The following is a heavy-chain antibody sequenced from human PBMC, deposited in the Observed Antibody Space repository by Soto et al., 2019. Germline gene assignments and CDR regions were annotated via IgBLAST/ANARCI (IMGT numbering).Heavy chain of an antibody. Sequence: EVQLVESGGGLVKPGGSLRLSCAASGFTFSSYSMNWVRQAPGKGLEWVSSISSSSSYIYYADSVKGRFTISRDNAKNSLYLQMNSLRAEDTAVYYCARSSTVDTAMVAYYYYGMDVWGQGTTVTVSS. J-gene: IGHJ6*02. CDR3: ARSSTVDTAMVAYYYYGMDV. CDR2: ISSSSSYI. D-gene: IGHD5-18*01. CDR1: GFTFSSYS. V-gene: IGHV3-21*01.